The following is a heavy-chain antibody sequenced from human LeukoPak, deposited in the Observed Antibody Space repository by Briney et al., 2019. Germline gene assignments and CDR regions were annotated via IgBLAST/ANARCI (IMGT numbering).Heavy chain of an antibody. CDR3: TRDPLYYYDSSGYVY. D-gene: IGHD3-22*01. Sequence: GGSLRLSCTASGFTFGDYAMSWVRQAPGKGLEWVGFIRIKAYGGTTEYAASVKGRFTISRDDSKSIAYLQMNSLKTEDTAVYYCTRDPLYYYDSSGYVYWGQGTLVTVSS. CDR2: IRIKAYGGTT. J-gene: IGHJ4*02. V-gene: IGHV3-49*04. CDR1: GFTFGDYA.